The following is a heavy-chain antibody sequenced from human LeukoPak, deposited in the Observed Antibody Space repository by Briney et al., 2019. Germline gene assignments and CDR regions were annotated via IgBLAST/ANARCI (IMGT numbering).Heavy chain of an antibody. CDR2: IYTSGST. CDR1: GGSISSYY. J-gene: IGHJ1*01. D-gene: IGHD2-15*01. V-gene: IGHV4-4*07. Sequence: NPSETLSLTCTVSGGSISSYYWSWIRQPAGKGLEWIGRIYTSGSTNYNPSLKSRVTMSVDTSKNQFSLKLSSVTAADTAVYYCARVSSLGWYCSGGSCYSEHWGQGTLVTVSS. CDR3: ARVSSLGWYCSGGSCYSEH.